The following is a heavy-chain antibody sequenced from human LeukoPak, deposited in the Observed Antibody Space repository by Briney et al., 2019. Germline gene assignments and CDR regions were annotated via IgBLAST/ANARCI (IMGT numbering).Heavy chain of an antibody. CDR1: GFTFSSYT. V-gene: IGHV3-30*04. CDR3: ARDVGGYAFDY. CDR2: MSYDGNHK. D-gene: IGHD5-12*01. J-gene: IGHJ4*02. Sequence: GGSLRLSCVASGFTFSSYTLHWVRQAPGKGLEWVAVMSYDGNHKFHADSVKGRFTISRDNSKNTLYLQMNSLRAEDTAIYFCARDVGGYAFDYWGQGTLVTVSS.